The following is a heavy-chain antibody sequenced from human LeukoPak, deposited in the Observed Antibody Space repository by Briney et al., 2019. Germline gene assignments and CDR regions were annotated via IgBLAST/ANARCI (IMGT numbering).Heavy chain of an antibody. D-gene: IGHD1-14*01. Sequence: SETLSLTCTVSGGSISSSSYYWGWIRQPPGKGLEWIGSIYYSGSTYYNPSLKSRVTISVDTSKNQFSLKLSSVTAADTAVYYCARDRAGKVASWGQGTMVTVSS. CDR2: IYYSGST. J-gene: IGHJ3*01. CDR1: GGSISSSSYY. CDR3: ARDRAGKVAS. V-gene: IGHV4-39*07.